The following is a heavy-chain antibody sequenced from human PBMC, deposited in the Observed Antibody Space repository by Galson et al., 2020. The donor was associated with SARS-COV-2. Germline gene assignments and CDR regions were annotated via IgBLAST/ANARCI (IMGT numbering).Heavy chain of an antibody. CDR3: AKAPGVGGTYFGD. D-gene: IGHD1-26*01. J-gene: IGHJ4*02. CDR2: NWYDGSTK. CDR1: GINFRNYG. Sequence: GESLKTSCAASGINFRNYGMHWVRPAPRKGLGWVAINWYDGSTKYYADSVKGRFTISRDNSKNTLYLQRNSLRAEDTAVYYCAKAPGVGGTYFGDWGQGILVTVSS. V-gene: IGHV3-33*06.